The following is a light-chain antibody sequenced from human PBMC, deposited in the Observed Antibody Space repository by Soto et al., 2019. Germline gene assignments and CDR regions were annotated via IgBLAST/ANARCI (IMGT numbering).Light chain of an antibody. Sequence: QAVVTQPPSVSGAPGQTVTISCSGSSGDVGAYNYVSWYQQHPGKAPKLLIYEVTNRPSGISNRFSASKSGNTASLTISGLQAEDEADYHCSSYTSTSNYVLFGGGTKLTVL. J-gene: IGLJ2*01. CDR2: EVT. CDR1: SGDVGAYNY. CDR3: SSYTSTSNYVL. V-gene: IGLV2-14*01.